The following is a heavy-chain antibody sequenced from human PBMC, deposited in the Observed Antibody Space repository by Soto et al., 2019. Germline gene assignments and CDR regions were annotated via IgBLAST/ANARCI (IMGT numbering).Heavy chain of an antibody. CDR2: IYYGGST. Sequence: SETLSLTCTVSGGSISSGGYYWSWIRQHPGKGLEWIGYIYYGGSTYYNPSLKSRVTISVDTSKNQFSLKLSSVTAADTAVYYCASKYCSSTSCWRLYYYYGMDVWGQGTTVTVSS. V-gene: IGHV4-31*03. CDR3: ASKYCSSTSCWRLYYYYGMDV. CDR1: GGSISSGGYY. D-gene: IGHD2-2*01. J-gene: IGHJ6*02.